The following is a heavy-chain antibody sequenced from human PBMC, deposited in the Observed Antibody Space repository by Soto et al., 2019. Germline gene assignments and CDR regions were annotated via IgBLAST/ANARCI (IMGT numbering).Heavy chain of an antibody. CDR1: GYTFTSYA. CDR2: INAGNGNT. Sequence: ASVKVSCKASGYTFTSYAMHWVRQAPGQRLEWMGWINAGNGNTKYSQKFQGRVTITRDTSASTAYMELSSLRSEDTAVYYCAAWDFWRGYSVGYWGQGTLVNVAS. CDR3: AAWDFWRGYSVGY. V-gene: IGHV1-3*01. J-gene: IGHJ4*02. D-gene: IGHD3-3*01.